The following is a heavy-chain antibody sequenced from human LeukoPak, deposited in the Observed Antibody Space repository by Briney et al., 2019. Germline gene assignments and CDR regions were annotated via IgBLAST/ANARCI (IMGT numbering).Heavy chain of an antibody. D-gene: IGHD3-16*01. Sequence: GASVKVSCKASGYTFASYGISWVRQAPGQGLEWMGWISGSSGNTNYAQKFQHRVTMTTDTSTTTVYMELTSLRSDDTAVYYCTGGGWTDPFDFWGQGTLVTVSS. CDR1: GYTFASYG. V-gene: IGHV1-18*01. CDR2: ISGSSGNT. J-gene: IGHJ3*01. CDR3: TGGGWTDPFDF.